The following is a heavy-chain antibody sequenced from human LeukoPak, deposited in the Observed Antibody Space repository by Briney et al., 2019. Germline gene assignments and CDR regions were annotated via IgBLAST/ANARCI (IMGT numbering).Heavy chain of an antibody. CDR2: IYHTGST. CDR3: ARGGVGPTTNWFDP. J-gene: IGHJ5*02. D-gene: IGHD1-26*01. CDR1: GGSISGSGYY. Sequence: PSQTLSLTCTVSGGSISGSGYYWSWIRQPPGKGLEWIGYIYHTGSTYYNPSLASRVTISVDRSKNQFSLRLTSVTAADTAVFYCARGGVGPTTNWFDPWGQGTLVTVSS. V-gene: IGHV4-30-2*01.